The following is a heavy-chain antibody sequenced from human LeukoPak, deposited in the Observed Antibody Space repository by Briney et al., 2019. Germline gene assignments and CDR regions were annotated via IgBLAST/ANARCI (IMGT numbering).Heavy chain of an antibody. Sequence: GRSLRLSCAASGFTFSSYGMHWVRQAPGKGLEWVAVISYDGSNKYYADSVKGRFTISRDNSKNTLYLQMNSLRAEDTAVYYCARDVSGYCSGGSCYWTGFDYWGQGTLVTVSS. CDR1: GFTFSSYG. J-gene: IGHJ4*02. CDR3: ARDVSGYCSGGSCYWTGFDY. CDR2: ISYDGSNK. D-gene: IGHD2-15*01. V-gene: IGHV3-30*03.